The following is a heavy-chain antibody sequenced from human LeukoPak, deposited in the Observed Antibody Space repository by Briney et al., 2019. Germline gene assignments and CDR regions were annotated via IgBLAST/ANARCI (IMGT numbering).Heavy chain of an antibody. CDR3: ARINDFWSGPTLDV. V-gene: IGHV4-59*12. J-gene: IGHJ6*02. CDR2: IYHSGSGST. Sequence: SETLSLTCTVSGGSINSYYWNWIRQPPGKGLEWIGYIYHSGSGSTYYNPSLKSRVTISIDKSKNQFSLKLNSVTAADTAVYYCARINDFWSGPTLDVWGQGTTVTVSS. D-gene: IGHD3-3*01. CDR1: GGSINSYY.